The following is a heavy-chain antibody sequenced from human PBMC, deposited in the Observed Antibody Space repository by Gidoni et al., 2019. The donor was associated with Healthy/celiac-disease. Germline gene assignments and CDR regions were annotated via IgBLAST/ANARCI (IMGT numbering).Heavy chain of an antibody. D-gene: IGHD2-15*01. J-gene: IGHJ4*02. CDR1: GGPFSSSA. Sequence: QVQLVQSGAEVKKPGSSVKVSCKASGGPFSSSAISWVRQAPGQGLEWMGGIIPIFGTANYAQKFQGRVTITADESTSTAYMELSSLRSEDTAVYYCARAGVGYCSGGSCYPLGHFDYWGQGTLVTVSS. CDR2: IIPIFGTA. CDR3: ARAGVGYCSGGSCYPLGHFDY. V-gene: IGHV1-69*01.